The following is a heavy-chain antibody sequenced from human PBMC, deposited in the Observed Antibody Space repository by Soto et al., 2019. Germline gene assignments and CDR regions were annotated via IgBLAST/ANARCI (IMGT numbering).Heavy chain of an antibody. CDR3: ARDSWGISAAGYYYYYGMDV. CDR1: GFTFSTYS. D-gene: IGHD6-13*01. J-gene: IGHJ6*02. V-gene: IGHV3-21*01. CDR2: ISGSSSYI. Sequence: PGGSLRLSCAASGFTFSTYSMNWVRQAPGKGLEWISSISGSSSYIYYADSVKGRFTISRDNAKDSLHLQMNSLRAEDTAVYYCARDSWGISAAGYYYYYGMDVWGQGTTVTVSS.